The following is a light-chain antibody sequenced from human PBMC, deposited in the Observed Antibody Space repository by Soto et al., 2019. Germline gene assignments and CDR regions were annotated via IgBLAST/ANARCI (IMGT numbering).Light chain of an antibody. V-gene: IGKV3-11*01. CDR1: QSVSSY. CDR2: DAS. CDR3: QQYNSWPLT. Sequence: EIVLTQSPATLSLSPGERATLSCRASQSVSSYLAWYQQRPGQSPRLLIYDASNRATGVPARFSGSVSGTDFTLTISSVQSEDFAVYYCQQYNSWPLTFGGGTKVDI. J-gene: IGKJ4*01.